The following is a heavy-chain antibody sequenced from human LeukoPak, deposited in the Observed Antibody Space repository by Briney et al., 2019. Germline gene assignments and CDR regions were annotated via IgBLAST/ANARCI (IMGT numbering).Heavy chain of an antibody. J-gene: IGHJ6*02. Sequence: GGSLRLSCAASGFTFNTYTMNWVRQAPGKGLEWVSSISRTSSYIYYADSVKGRFTISRDNAKNSLYLQMNSLRAEDTAVYYCARDLLTIFGVVINHMDVWGQGTTVTVSS. CDR2: ISRTSSYI. CDR3: ARDLLTIFGVVINHMDV. CDR1: GFTFNTYT. V-gene: IGHV3-21*01. D-gene: IGHD3-3*01.